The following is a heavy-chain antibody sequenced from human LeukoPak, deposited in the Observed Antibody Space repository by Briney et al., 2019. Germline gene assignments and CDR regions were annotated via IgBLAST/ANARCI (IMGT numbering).Heavy chain of an antibody. V-gene: IGHV4-59*01. J-gene: IGHJ6*02. Sequence: SETLSLTCTVSGGSISNYYWSWIRQPPGKALEWIGYIYYIGTTKYNPSLKSRATISLDTSKNQFSLKLTSVTAADTALFFCARGYDIDVWGQGTTVTVSS. CDR2: IYYIGTT. CDR3: ARGYDIDV. CDR1: GGSISNYY.